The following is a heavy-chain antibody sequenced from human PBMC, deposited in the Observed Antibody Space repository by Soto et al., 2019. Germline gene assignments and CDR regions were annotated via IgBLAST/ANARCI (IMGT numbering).Heavy chain of an antibody. V-gene: IGHV1-18*01. D-gene: IGHD6-13*01. CDR1: GYTFTNYG. CDR3: ARGRDDSSCSRAEYFQR. J-gene: IGHJ1*01. CDR2: ISANNGNT. Sequence: APVKASCKASGYTFTNYGMNWVRQGPGQGLEWIGWISANNGNTNYAQKLQGRVTMTTNTSTTTAYMDLRSLRSDDTAVYYCARGRDDSSCSRAEYFQRWGQGTLVTVSS.